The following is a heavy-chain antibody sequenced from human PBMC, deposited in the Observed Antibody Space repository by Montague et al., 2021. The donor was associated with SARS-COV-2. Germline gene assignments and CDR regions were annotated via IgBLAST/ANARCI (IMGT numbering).Heavy chain of an antibody. D-gene: IGHD5/OR15-5a*01. J-gene: IGHJ5*02. V-gene: IGHV3-20*04. CDR3: ARGSFGVYHL. CDR1: GFKFDDYG. CDR2: INFNGGST. Sequence: SLRLSCAASGFKFDDYGMSWVRQAPGKGLEWVAAINFNGGSTGYADSLKGRFTISRDSAKSSLYLQMTTLRVDDTALYYCARGSFGVYHLWGQGTLVIVSS.